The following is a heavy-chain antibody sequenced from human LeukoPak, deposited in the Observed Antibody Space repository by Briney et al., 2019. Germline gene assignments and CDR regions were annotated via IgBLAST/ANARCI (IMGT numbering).Heavy chain of an antibody. CDR3: ARQTYYYASGADY. Sequence: PSETLSLTCAVYSGSFSGYYWSWIRQPPGKGLEWIGTIYYSGSTYYNPSLKSRVTISVDTSKNQFSLKLSSVTAADTAVYYCARQTYYYASGADYWGQGTLVTVSS. V-gene: IGHV4-34*01. J-gene: IGHJ4*02. D-gene: IGHD3-10*01. CDR2: IYYSGST. CDR1: SGSFSGYY.